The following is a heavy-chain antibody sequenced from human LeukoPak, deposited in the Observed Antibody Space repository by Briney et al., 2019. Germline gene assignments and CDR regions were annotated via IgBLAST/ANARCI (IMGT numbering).Heavy chain of an antibody. J-gene: IGHJ4*02. CDR2: ISWNSGSI. CDR1: GFTFDDYA. V-gene: IGHV3-9*03. CDR3: AKENPTGDYFDY. Sequence: GRSLRLSXAASGFTFDDYAMHWVRQAPGKGLEWVSGISWNSGSIGYADSVNGRFTISRDNAKNSLYLQMNSLRAEDMALYYCAKENPTGDYFDYWGQGTLVTVSS. D-gene: IGHD7-27*01.